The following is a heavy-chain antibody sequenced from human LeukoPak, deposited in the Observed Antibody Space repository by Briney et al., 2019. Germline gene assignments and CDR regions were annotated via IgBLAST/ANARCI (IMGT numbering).Heavy chain of an antibody. V-gene: IGHV1-46*01. Sequence: ASVKVSCKASGYTFTSNYIHWVRQAPGQGLEWMGMIYPRDGSTSYAQKFQGRVTVTRDTSMSTVHMELSGLRSEDTAVYYRARDQEGFDYWGQGTLVTVSS. J-gene: IGHJ4*02. CDR2: IYPRDGST. CDR3: ARDQEGFDY. CDR1: GYTFTSNY.